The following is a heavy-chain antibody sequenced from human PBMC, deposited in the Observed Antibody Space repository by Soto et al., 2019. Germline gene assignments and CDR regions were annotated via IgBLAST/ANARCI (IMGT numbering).Heavy chain of an antibody. CDR3: ARPITMIVRGAFEI. CDR2: INHSGST. Sequence: PSETLSLTCAVYGGSFSGYYWSWIRQPPGKGLEWIGEINHSGSTNYNPSLKSRVTISVDTSKNQFSLKLSSVTAADTAVYYCARPITMIVRGAFEIWGQGTMVTVSS. J-gene: IGHJ3*02. CDR1: GGSFSGYY. V-gene: IGHV4-34*01. D-gene: IGHD3-22*01.